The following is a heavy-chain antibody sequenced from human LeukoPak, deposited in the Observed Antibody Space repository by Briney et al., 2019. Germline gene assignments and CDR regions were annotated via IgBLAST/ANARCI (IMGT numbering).Heavy chain of an antibody. Sequence: SETLSLTCTVSGDSISNYYWSWIRQPPGKGLVWIGYIYASGSTTYNPSLNSRVTISVDTSKNQFPLKLHSVTAADTAVYYCASLGYSYGSPTPYYFDYWGQGTLVTVSS. CDR2: IYASGST. J-gene: IGHJ4*02. CDR1: GDSISNYY. D-gene: IGHD5-18*01. CDR3: ASLGYSYGSPTPYYFDY. V-gene: IGHV4-4*09.